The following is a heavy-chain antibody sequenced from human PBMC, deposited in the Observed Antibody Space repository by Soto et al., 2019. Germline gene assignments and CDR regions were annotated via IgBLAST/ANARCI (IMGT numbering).Heavy chain of an antibody. CDR1: SGSISVTNVF. J-gene: IGHJ4*02. CDR3: ARITGRHLDY. CDR2: VDYSGTA. Sequence: ETLSLTCTVSSGSISVTNVFWGWVRQPPGKGLEWIGNVDYSGTAYFSPSLATRVTFHVDTSKNQFSLTLYSVTAADTAVYYCARITGRHLDYWGQGILVTVSS. D-gene: IGHD1-20*01. V-gene: IGHV4-39*01.